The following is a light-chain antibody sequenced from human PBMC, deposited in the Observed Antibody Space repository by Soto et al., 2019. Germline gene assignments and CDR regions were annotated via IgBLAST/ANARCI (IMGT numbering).Light chain of an antibody. V-gene: IGKV3-15*01. J-gene: IGKJ2*01. CDR3: QQYHNWPPQYT. Sequence: EIVMTQSPVSLSVSPGEGATLSCRASQTVASNLAWYQQKPGQAPRLLIHGASTRATGVPARFSGSGSGTDFTLTISSLQSEDFGVYYCQQYHNWPPQYTFGQGTKLQIK. CDR2: GAS. CDR1: QTVASN.